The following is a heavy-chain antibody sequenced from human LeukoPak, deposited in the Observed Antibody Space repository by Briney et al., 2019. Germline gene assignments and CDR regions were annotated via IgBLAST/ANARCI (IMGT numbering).Heavy chain of an antibody. CDR3: ARDPGGCGGDCYSAFDI. J-gene: IGHJ3*02. CDR2: IYRGGST. CDR1: GFTVSNNY. D-gene: IGHD2-21*02. Sequence: PGGSLRLSCAASGFTVSNNYMNWVRQAPGKGLEWVSVIYRGGSTYYADSVKGRFTISRDNSNNTLFLQMNSLRAEDTAVYYCARDPGGCGGDCYSAFDIWGQGTMVTVSS. V-gene: IGHV3-66*01.